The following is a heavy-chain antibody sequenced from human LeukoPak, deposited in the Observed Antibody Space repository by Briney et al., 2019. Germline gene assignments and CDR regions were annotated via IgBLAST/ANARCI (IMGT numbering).Heavy chain of an antibody. Sequence: GESLRLSCAASGFTFSSYAMSWVRQAPGKGLEWVSAISGSGGSTYYADSVKGRFTISRDNSKNTLYLQMNSLRAEDTAVYYCAKSAARSLDNGEDYWGQGTLVTVSS. D-gene: IGHD3-10*01. CDR3: AKSAARSLDNGEDY. CDR2: ISGSGGST. J-gene: IGHJ4*02. V-gene: IGHV3-23*01. CDR1: GFTFSSYA.